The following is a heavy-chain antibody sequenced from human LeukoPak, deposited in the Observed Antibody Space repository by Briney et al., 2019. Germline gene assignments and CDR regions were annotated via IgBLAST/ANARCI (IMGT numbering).Heavy chain of an antibody. J-gene: IGHJ3*02. CDR3: ARKIAARRRDDAFDI. Sequence: PSETLSLTCTVSGGSISSYYWSWIRQPAGKGLEWIGRIYTSGSTNYNPSLKSRVTMSVDTTKNQFSLKLSSVTAADTAVYYCARKIAARRRDDAFDIWGQGTMVTVSS. D-gene: IGHD6-6*01. CDR1: GGSISSYY. CDR2: IYTSGST. V-gene: IGHV4-4*07.